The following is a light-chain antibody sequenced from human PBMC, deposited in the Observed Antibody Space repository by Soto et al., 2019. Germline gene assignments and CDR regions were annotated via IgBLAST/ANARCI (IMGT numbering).Light chain of an antibody. V-gene: IGKV3-15*01. CDR3: QHYNDWPPLT. J-gene: IGKJ4*01. Sequence: IVMTQSPATLSLSPGESATLSCRASQSVSRNLAWYQQRPGQAPRLLIYGASTRATGISARFSGSGSGTEFVLTIIGLQSEDFAVYYCQHYNDWPPLTFGGGTKVEIK. CDR1: QSVSRN. CDR2: GAS.